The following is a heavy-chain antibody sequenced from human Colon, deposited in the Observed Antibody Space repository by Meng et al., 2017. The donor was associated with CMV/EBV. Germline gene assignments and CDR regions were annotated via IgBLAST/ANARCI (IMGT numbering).Heavy chain of an antibody. J-gene: IGHJ6*02. CDR3: ARRFCGNNTCYRTDRGMDV. Sequence: ASVNVSCKASGYNFVNYCITWVRQAPGQGLEWMGWISPYHAKTNYAQRVQDRITMTTDTSTNTAYMELKSMRSDDKAVYYCARRFCGNNTCYRTDRGMDVWGQGTTVTVSS. CDR2: ISPYHAKT. CDR1: GYNFVNYC. D-gene: IGHD2-2*01. V-gene: IGHV1-18*01.